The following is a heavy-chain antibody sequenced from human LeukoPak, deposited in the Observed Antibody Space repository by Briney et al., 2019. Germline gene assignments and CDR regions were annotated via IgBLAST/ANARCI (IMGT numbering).Heavy chain of an antibody. CDR2: IYYSGST. J-gene: IGHJ3*02. Sequence: SETLSLTCTVSGGSISSSSYYWGWIRQPPGKGLEWIGSIYYSGSTYYNPSLKSRVTISVDRSKNQFSLKLSSVTAADTAVYYCARASAYCGGDCYSENDAFDIWGQGTMVTVSS. V-gene: IGHV4-39*07. CDR1: GGSISSSSYY. CDR3: ARASAYCGGDCYSENDAFDI. D-gene: IGHD2-21*02.